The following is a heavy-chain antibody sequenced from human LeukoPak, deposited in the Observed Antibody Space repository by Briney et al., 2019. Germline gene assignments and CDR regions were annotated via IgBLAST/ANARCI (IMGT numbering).Heavy chain of an antibody. CDR3: ARGPGVWLQLVPRKGNYMDV. Sequence: PSETLSLTCTVSGGSISSYYWSWIRQPPGKGLEWIGYIYYSGSTNYNPSLKSRVTISVDTSKNQFSLKLSSVTAADTAVYYCARGPGVWLQLVPRKGNYMDVWGKGTTVTVSS. CDR1: GGSISSYY. CDR2: IYYSGST. D-gene: IGHD5-24*01. J-gene: IGHJ6*03. V-gene: IGHV4-59*12.